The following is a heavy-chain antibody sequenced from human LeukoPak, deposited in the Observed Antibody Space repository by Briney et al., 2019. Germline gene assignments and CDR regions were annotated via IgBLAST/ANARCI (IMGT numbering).Heavy chain of an antibody. J-gene: IGHJ4*02. V-gene: IGHV4-59*01. D-gene: IGHD3-22*01. CDR2: VYDSGNT. Sequence: SETLSLTCNVSGSSISGYYWSWIRQPPGKGLEWIGYVYDSGNTNYNPSLRSRVTISVDTSKDQFSLKLSSVTAADTAVYYCARGDSHLHSSGYYDYWGQGTLVTVSS. CDR3: ARGDSHLHSSGYYDY. CDR1: GSSISGYY.